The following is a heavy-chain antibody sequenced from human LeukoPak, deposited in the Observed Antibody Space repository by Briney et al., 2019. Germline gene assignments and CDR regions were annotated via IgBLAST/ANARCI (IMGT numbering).Heavy chain of an antibody. J-gene: IGHJ6*03. CDR2: IIRIFGTA. D-gene: IGHD6-6*01. CDR1: GGSFSSYA. V-gene: IGHV1-69*06. Sequence: ASVKVSCKASGGSFSSYAISWVRQAPGQGLEWMGGIIRIFGTANYAQKFQGRVTITADKSTSTAYMELSSLRSEDTAVYYCARDQGYSSSSEFRALGYMDVWGKGTTVTVSS. CDR3: ARDQGYSSSSEFRALGYMDV.